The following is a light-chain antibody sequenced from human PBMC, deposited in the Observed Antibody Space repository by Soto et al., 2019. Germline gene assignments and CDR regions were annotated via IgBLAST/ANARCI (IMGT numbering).Light chain of an antibody. Sequence: VLTQCPATVSVSPGESATLSCRASHDINIKIAWYQQKPGQAPRLVMYGASTRAAGIPARFSGSGSGTDFTLNITSLQSEDFAVYYCQHYDVWPSVTFGQGTKVEI. CDR1: HDINIK. J-gene: IGKJ1*01. CDR3: QHYDVWPSVT. CDR2: GAS. V-gene: IGKV3-15*01.